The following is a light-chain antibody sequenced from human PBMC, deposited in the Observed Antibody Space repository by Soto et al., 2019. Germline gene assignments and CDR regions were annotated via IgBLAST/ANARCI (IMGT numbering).Light chain of an antibody. J-gene: IGKJ1*01. V-gene: IGKV3-15*01. CDR3: QQYGSSPRT. Sequence: EIVMTQSPATLSVSPGERATLSCRASQSVTSNLAWYQQKPGQAPRLLIYGASTRATGIPARFSGGGSGTDFTLTISRLEPEDFALYYCQQYGSSPRTFGQGTKVDIK. CDR2: GAS. CDR1: QSVTSN.